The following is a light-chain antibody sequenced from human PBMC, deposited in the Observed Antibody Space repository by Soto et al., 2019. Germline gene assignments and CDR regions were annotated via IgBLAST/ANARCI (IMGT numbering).Light chain of an antibody. V-gene: IGKV3-20*01. J-gene: IGKJ2*02. Sequence: EMVLTQSPGTLSLSPGEIATLSCRASQSVSSSFLAWYQQTPGQAPRLLLHDSSDRATVIPARLSGSGSGTDFTLTISTVEPEDLAIYYCQLYDTARSTFGQGTKLAI. CDR3: QLYDTARST. CDR1: QSVSSSF. CDR2: DSS.